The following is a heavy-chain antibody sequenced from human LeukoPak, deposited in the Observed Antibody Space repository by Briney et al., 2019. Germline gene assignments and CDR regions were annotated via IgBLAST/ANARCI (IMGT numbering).Heavy chain of an antibody. CDR3: ARDLPRIAVAGTPAADAFDI. CDR1: GITLSNYG. J-gene: IGHJ3*02. D-gene: IGHD6-19*01. Sequence: GGSLRLSCAVSGITLSNYGMSWVRQAPGKGLEWVAGISDSGGRTNYADSVKGRFTISRDNSKNTLYLQMNSLRAEDTAVYYCARDLPRIAVAGTPAADAFDIWGQGTMVTVSS. CDR2: ISDSGGRT. V-gene: IGHV3-23*01.